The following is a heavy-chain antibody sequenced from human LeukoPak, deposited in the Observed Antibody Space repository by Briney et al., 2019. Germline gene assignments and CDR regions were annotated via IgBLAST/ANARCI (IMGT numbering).Heavy chain of an antibody. CDR3: ARACDSSSYRYYFDY. CDR2: IYYSGST. D-gene: IGHD6-13*01. Sequence: PSETLSLTCTVYGGSISSGGYYWSWIRQHPGKGLEWIGYIYYSGSTYYNPSLKSRVTISVDTSKNQFSLKLSSVTAADTAVYYCARACDSSSYRYYFDYWGQGTLVTVSS. V-gene: IGHV4-31*03. CDR1: GGSISSGGYY. J-gene: IGHJ4*02.